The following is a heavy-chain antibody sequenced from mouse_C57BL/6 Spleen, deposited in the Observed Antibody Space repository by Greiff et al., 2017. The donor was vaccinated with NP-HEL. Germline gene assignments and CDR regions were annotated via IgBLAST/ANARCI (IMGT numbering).Heavy chain of an antibody. CDR3: ARVGGYSYDFDY. CDR1: GYSITSGYY. V-gene: IGHV3-6*01. J-gene: IGHJ2*01. Sequence: ESGPGLVQPSQSLSLTCSVTGYSITSGYYWNWLRQFPGNKLEWMGYISYDGSNNYNPSLSNRISINRDTSKNQFFLKLNSVTTEDTATDYCARVGGYSYDFDYWGQGTTLTVSS. D-gene: IGHD2-3*01. CDR2: ISYDGSN.